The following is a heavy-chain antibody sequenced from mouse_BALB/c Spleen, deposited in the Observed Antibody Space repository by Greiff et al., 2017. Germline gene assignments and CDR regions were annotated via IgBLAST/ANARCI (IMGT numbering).Heavy chain of an antibody. CDR2: IYPGNSDT. V-gene: IGHV1-5*01. J-gene: IGHJ2*01. CDR3: TCYYGNYGPFDY. D-gene: IGHD2-1*01. CDR1: GYSFTSYW. Sequence: VQLQQSGTVLARPGASVKMSCKASGYSFTSYWMHWVKQRPGQGLEWIGAIYPGNSDTSYNQKFKGKAKLTAVTSASTAYMELSSLTNEDSAVYYCTCYYGNYGPFDYWGQGTTLTVSS.